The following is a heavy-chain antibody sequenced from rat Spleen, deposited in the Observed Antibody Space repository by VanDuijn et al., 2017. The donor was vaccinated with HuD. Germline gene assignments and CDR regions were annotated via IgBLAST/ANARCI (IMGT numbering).Heavy chain of an antibody. CDR2: ITSGGSNT. Sequence: EVQLVESGGGLVQPGRSLKLSCAASGFSFRSFAVAWVRQAPKKGLEWVATITSGGSNTYSADSVKGRFTISRDNAKSTLYLQMDSLRSEDTATYYCAKRTYGYFDYWGQGVMVTVSS. D-gene: IGHD1-3*01. CDR3: AKRTYGYFDY. V-gene: IGHV5-25*01. CDR1: GFSFRSFA. J-gene: IGHJ2*01.